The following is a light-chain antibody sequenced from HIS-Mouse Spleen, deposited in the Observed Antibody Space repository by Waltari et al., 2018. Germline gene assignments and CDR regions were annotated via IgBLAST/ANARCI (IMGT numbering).Light chain of an antibody. CDR2: EDS. J-gene: IGLJ2*01. V-gene: IGLV3-10*01. CDR3: YSTDSSGNHRV. CDR1: ALPKKY. Sequence: SYELTQPPSVSVSPGQTARITCSGDALPKKYAYWYQQKSGQAPVVVIYEDSKRHSWIHERFSGSSSGTMATLTISGAQVEDEADYYCYSTDSSGNHRVFGGGTKLTVL.